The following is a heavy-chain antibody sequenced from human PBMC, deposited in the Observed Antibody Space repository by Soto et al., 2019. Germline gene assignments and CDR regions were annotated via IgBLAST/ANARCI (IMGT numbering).Heavy chain of an antibody. Sequence: ASVKVSCRASGYTFASYTLHWVRQAPGHRFEWLGWISAGNGHTKSSQKCQDRVTFDRNTSASTVSMELNILRYEDTAIYYCARVSMAPHTAIFSSDSWRQGALVTVSS. CDR2: ISAGNGHT. D-gene: IGHD2-21*02. CDR3: ARVSMAPHTAIFSSDS. V-gene: IGHV1-3*01. CDR1: GYTFASYT. J-gene: IGHJ4*02.